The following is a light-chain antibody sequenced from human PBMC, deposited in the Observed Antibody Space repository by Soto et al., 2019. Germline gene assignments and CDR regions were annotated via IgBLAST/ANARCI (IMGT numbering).Light chain of an antibody. CDR1: QTILYSSNNKTY. CDR2: WAS. V-gene: IGKV4-1*01. Sequence: DIVMTQSPNSLAVSLGERATINCRSSQTILYSSNNKTYLAWYQLKAGQPPKLLISWASTRESWVPDRFSGSGSGTDFTLTISSLQAEDVAVYCCQQYYTTPWTFGQGTKVEIK. CDR3: QQYYTTPWT. J-gene: IGKJ1*01.